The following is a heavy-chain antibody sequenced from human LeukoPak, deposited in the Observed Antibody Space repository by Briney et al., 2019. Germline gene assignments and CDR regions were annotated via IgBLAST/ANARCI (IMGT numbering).Heavy chain of an antibody. CDR2: ISSSSSYI. CDR3: ARGGPRVGSSLDVFDI. Sequence: PGGSLRLSCAASGFTFSSYSMNWVRQAPGKGLEWVSSISSSSSYIYYADSVKGRITISRDNAKNSLYLQMNSLRAEDTAVYYCARGGPRVGSSLDVFDIWGQGTMVTVSS. CDR1: GFTFSSYS. J-gene: IGHJ3*02. D-gene: IGHD6-6*01. V-gene: IGHV3-21*01.